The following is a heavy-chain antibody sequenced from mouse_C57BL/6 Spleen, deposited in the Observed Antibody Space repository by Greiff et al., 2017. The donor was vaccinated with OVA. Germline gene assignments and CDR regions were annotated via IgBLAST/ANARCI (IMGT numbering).Heavy chain of an antibody. CDR3: ANYYGSSHWYFDV. V-gene: IGHV1-82*01. D-gene: IGHD1-1*01. CDR1: GYAFSSSW. CDR2: IYPGDGDT. Sequence: VQLQQSGPELVKPGASVKISCKASGYAFSSSWMNWVKPRPGKGLEWIGRIYPGDGDTNYNGKFKGKATLTADKSSSTAYMQLSSLTSEDSAVYFGANYYGSSHWYFDVWGTGTTVTVSS. J-gene: IGHJ1*03.